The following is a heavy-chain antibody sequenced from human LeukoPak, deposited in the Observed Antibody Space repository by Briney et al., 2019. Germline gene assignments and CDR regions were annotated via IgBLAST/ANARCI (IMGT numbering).Heavy chain of an antibody. CDR3: ARGNQLLY. J-gene: IGHJ4*02. CDR1: GFTFSNYW. D-gene: IGHD2-2*01. V-gene: IGHV3-7*01. Sequence: SGGSLRLSCAASGFTFSNYWMSWVRQAPGKGLEWAANMKQDGSEKYYVDSVKGRFTISRDNAKNSLYLQMNSLRAEDTAMYYCARGNQLLYWGQGTLVTVSS. CDR2: MKQDGSEK.